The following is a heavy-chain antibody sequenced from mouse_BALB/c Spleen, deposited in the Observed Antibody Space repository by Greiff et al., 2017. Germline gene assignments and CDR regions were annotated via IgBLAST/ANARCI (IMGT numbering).Heavy chain of an antibody. Sequence: DVHLVESGGGLVKPGGSLKLSCAASGFTFSSYAMSWVRQTPEKRLEWVASISSGGSTYYPDSVKGRFTISRDNARNILYLQMSSLRSEDTAMYYCARAEIYDGYYGFAYWGQGTLVTVSA. CDR2: ISSGGST. CDR1: GFTFSSYA. D-gene: IGHD2-3*01. CDR3: ARAEIYDGYYGFAY. J-gene: IGHJ3*01. V-gene: IGHV5-6-5*01.